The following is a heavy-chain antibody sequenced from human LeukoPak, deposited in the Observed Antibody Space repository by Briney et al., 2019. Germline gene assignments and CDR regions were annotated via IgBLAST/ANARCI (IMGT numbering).Heavy chain of an antibody. V-gene: IGHV3-23*01. D-gene: IGHD3-16*01. CDR1: GFTFSSYD. CDR3: ARSRHVLACFDP. Sequence: PGGSLRLSCAASGFTFSSYDMTWVRQAPGRGLEWVSSIRPSGDNTDYGDSVKGRFTISRDNSKNTLYLKMNSLRAEDTAVYYCARSRHVLACFDPWGQGTLVTVSS. J-gene: IGHJ5*02. CDR2: IRPSGDNT.